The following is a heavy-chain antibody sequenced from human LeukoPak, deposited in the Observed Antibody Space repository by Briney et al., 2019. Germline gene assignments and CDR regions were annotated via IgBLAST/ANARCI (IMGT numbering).Heavy chain of an antibody. J-gene: IGHJ4*02. V-gene: IGHV1-18*01. CDR2: ISAYNGNT. D-gene: IGHD3-22*01. CDR1: GYTFTSYG. Sequence: RASVKVSCKASGYTFTSYGISRVRQAPGQGVEWMAWISAYNGNTHYAQKVQGRVTMTTDTSTSTGYMELRSLRSDDTAVYYCARGSPPRRNYDSRGYYSYYFDYWGQGTLVTVSS. CDR3: ARGSPPRRNYDSRGYYSYYFDY.